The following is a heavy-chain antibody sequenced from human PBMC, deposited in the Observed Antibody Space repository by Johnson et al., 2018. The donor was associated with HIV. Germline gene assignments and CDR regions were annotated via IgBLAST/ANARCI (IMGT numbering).Heavy chain of an antibody. CDR2: LYSGGST. CDR1: GFTFSSYW. V-gene: IGHV3-NL1*01. J-gene: IGHJ3*02. CDR3: ARDASDAFDI. Sequence: QVQLVESGGGVVQPGGSLRLSCAASGFTFSSYWMHWVRQAPGKGLVWVSTLYSGGSTYYADSVKGRFTISRDNSKNTLYLQMNSLRAEDTAVYYCARDASDAFDIWGQGTMVTVSS.